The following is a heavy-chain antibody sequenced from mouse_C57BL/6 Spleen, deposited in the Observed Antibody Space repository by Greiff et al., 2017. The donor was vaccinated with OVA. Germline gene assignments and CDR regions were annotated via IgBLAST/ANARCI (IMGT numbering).Heavy chain of an antibody. D-gene: IGHD1-2*01. J-gene: IGHJ1*03. V-gene: IGHV1-82*01. Sequence: QVHVKQSGPELVKPGASVKISCKASGYAFSSSWMNWVKQRPGKGLEWIGRIYPGDGDTNYNGKFKGKATLTADKSSSTAYMQLSSLTSEDSAVYFCARRFIGRYFDVWGTGTTVTVSS. CDR3: ARRFIGRYFDV. CDR1: GYAFSSSW. CDR2: IYPGDGDT.